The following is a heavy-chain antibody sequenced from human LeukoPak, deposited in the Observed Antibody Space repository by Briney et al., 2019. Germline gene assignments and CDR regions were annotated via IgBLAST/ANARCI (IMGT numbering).Heavy chain of an antibody. J-gene: IGHJ5*02. CDR1: GGSISSSSYY. V-gene: IGHV4-39*07. CDR2: IYYSGST. Sequence: SETLSLTCTVSGGSISSSSYYWGWIRQPPGKGLEWIGSIYYSGSTYYNPSLKSRVTISVDTSKNQFSLKLSSVTAADTAVYYCARGQYVERGYYQEHNWFDPWGQGALVTVSS. D-gene: IGHD3-22*01. CDR3: ARGQYVERGYYQEHNWFDP.